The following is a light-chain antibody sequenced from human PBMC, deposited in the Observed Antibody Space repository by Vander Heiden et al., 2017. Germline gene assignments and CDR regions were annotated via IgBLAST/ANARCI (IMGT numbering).Light chain of an antibody. CDR2: NNA. V-gene: IGLV1-44*01. Sequence: HSVLTHPPSMSGTPGQSVTISCSGSSANIGSNAGNSYQQLPGAAPRLLIYNNAQRPSGVPDRFSGSKSGTSASLSVSGLRSEDEADYYCAAWDDSLTGLVFGGGTKLTVL. CDR3: AAWDDSLTGLV. J-gene: IGLJ2*01. CDR1: SANIGSNA.